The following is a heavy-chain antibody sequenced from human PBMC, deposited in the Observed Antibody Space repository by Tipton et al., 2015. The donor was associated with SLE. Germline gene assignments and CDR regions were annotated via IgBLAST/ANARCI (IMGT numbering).Heavy chain of an antibody. CDR2: IYSGGST. CDR3: AREVDCDY. J-gene: IGHJ4*02. V-gene: IGHV3-66*01. D-gene: IGHD2-15*01. Sequence: SLRLSCAASGFTVSSNYMNWVRQAPGKGLEWVSVIYSGGSTYYSDSVKGRFTISRDNSKNTLYLQMNSLRAEDTAVYYCAREVDCDYWGQGTLVTVSS. CDR1: GFTVSSNY.